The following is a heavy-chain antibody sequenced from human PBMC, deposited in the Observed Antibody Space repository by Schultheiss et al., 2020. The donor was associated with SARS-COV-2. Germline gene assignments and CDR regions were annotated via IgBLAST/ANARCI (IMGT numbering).Heavy chain of an antibody. J-gene: IGHJ4*02. CDR3: ARGVYGDYFDY. CDR2: ISGSNVNT. V-gene: IGHV3-23*01. Sequence: GGSLRLSCAASGFTLSTYVMNWVRQVPGKGLEWVSGISGSNVNTYYADSVKGRFTFSSDNSKNTVYLQMNSLRAEDTAVYYCARGVYGDYFDYWGQGTLVTVSS. D-gene: IGHD4-17*01. CDR1: GFTLSTYV.